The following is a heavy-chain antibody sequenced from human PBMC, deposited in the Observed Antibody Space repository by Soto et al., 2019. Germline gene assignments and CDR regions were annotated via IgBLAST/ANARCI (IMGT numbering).Heavy chain of an antibody. CDR1: GYTFTANY. V-gene: IGHV1-2*02. D-gene: IGHD6-19*01. CDR3: VRVDAVGGIWFDP. J-gene: IGHJ5*02. CDR2: INPNSGST. Sequence: QVQLVQSGAEVKKPGASVRVSCRASGYTFTANYIHWVRQAPGQGLEWMGWINPNSGSTTYGEKFQGRVTMTRDTSINTAAMELSSLTSGDTAMFYCVRVDAVGGIWFDPWGQGTLVPVSS.